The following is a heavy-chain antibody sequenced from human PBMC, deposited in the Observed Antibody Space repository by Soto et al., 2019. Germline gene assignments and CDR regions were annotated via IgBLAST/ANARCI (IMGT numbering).Heavy chain of an antibody. CDR1: GGSFSGYY. CDR2: INHSGST. Sequence: SETLSLTCAVYGGSFSGYYWSWIRQPPGKGLEWIGEINHSGSTNYNPSLKSRVTISVDTSKNQFSLKLSSVTAADTAVYYCASGKNGDPGYYYMDVWGKGTTVTVSS. CDR3: ASGKNGDPGYYYMDV. D-gene: IGHD4-17*01. J-gene: IGHJ6*03. V-gene: IGHV4-34*01.